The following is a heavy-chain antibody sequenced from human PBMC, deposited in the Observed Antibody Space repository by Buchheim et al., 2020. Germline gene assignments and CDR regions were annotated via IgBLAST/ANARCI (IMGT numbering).Heavy chain of an antibody. D-gene: IGHD3-22*01. Sequence: QVQLVESGGGVVQPGRSLRLSCAASGFTFSSYGMQWVRQATGKGLEWVAVISYDGSNKYYADSVKGRLTISRAHSKNTLYLQMNSLRAEDTAVYYCAKAALVVISNYYFDYWGQGTL. CDR1: GFTFSSYG. V-gene: IGHV3-30*18. CDR2: ISYDGSNK. CDR3: AKAALVVISNYYFDY. J-gene: IGHJ4*02.